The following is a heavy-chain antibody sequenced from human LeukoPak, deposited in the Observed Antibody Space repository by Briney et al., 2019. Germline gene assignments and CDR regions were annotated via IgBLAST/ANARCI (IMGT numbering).Heavy chain of an antibody. V-gene: IGHV3-33*01. CDR1: GFTFSSYG. J-gene: IGHJ4*02. D-gene: IGHD3-22*01. CDR3: ARISSDSISYYDH. Sequence: PGRSLRLSCAASGFTFSSYGMHWVRQAPGKGLEWVAVIWYDGSNKYYADSVKGRFTISRDNSKNTLYLQMNSLRAEDTAVYYCARISSDSISYYDHWGQGTLVTVSS. CDR2: IWYDGSNK.